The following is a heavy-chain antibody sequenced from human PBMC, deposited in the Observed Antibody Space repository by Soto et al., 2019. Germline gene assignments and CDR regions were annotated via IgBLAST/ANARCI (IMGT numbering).Heavy chain of an antibody. Sequence: SVKVSCKASGGTFSSYAISWVRQAPGQGLEWMGGIIPIFGTPNYARKFQGRVTITADESTSTAYMELSSLRSEDTAVYYCAADRIAAAGTQFDYYYGMDVWGQGTTVTVSS. V-gene: IGHV1-69*13. CDR2: IIPIFGTP. CDR1: GGTFSSYA. J-gene: IGHJ6*02. CDR3: AADRIAAAGTQFDYYYGMDV. D-gene: IGHD6-13*01.